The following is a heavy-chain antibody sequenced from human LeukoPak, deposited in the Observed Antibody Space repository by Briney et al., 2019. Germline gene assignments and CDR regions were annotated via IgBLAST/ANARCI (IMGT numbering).Heavy chain of an antibody. V-gene: IGHV3-23*01. CDR3: VIWGDYDVLTGYYVPDY. Sequence: PGASLRLSCVAPGFTFSNYAMGWVRQAPGKGLEWVSAITGSGTNRYYADSLKGRFTTSRDDSKNTVFLQMNSLRHEDTAIYYCVIWGDYDVLTGYYVPDYWGQGTMVTVAS. D-gene: IGHD3-9*01. J-gene: IGHJ4*02. CDR2: ITGSGTNR. CDR1: GFTFSNYA.